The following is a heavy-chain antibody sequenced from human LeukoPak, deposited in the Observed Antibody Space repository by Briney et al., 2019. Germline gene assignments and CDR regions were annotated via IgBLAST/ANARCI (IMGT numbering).Heavy chain of an antibody. CDR3: ARQRGYCSSGVCRGWFDP. Sequence: PGGSLRLSCGASGFTFRNYNMNWLRQARGKGLEGVSSISERSSVIQYADSLKGRFAISRDNAKHSLYLQMNSLGAEDTAVYYCARQRGYCSSGVCRGWFDPWGQGTLVTVSS. D-gene: IGHD2-8*01. V-gene: IGHV3-21*01. J-gene: IGHJ5*02. CDR2: ISERSSVI. CDR1: GFTFRNYN.